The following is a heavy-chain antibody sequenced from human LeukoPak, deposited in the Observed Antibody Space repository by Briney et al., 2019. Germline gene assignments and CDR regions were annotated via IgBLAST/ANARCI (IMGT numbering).Heavy chain of an antibody. CDR3: ARIDTMEGRYFDY. CDR2: IDWDDDK. J-gene: IGHJ4*02. D-gene: IGHD3-3*01. Sequence: ESGPALVKPTKTLTLTCTFSGFPLRPSGVGVTWIRHPPGKAQEWLARIDWDDDKYYNTSLKTRLTISKDTSKIQVVLTMTSMDPVDTASYYCARIDTMEGRYFDYWGQGTLVTVSS. V-gene: IGHV2-70*11. CDR1: GFPLRPSGVG.